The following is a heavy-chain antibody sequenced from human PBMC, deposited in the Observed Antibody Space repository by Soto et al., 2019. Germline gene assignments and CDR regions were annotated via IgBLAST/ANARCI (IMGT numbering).Heavy chain of an antibody. D-gene: IGHD6-19*01. CDR1: GFTFDDYA. CDR2: ISWNSGSI. V-gene: IGHV3-9*01. J-gene: IGHJ4*02. Sequence: GGSLRLSCAASGFTFDDYAMHWVRQAPGKGLEWVSGISWNSGSIGYADSVKGRFTISRDNAKNSLYLQMNSLRAEDTALYYCAKDIRLGVSYSSGWQGFDYWGQGTLVTVSS. CDR3: AKDIRLGVSYSSGWQGFDY.